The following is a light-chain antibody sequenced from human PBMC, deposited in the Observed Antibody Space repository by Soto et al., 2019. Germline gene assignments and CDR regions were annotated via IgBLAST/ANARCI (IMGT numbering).Light chain of an antibody. CDR2: DAS. CDR3: QQYNNWPPIT. Sequence: EIVMTQSPATLSVTLGERATLSCRASQSVRSSLAWYQQRPGQAPRLLIYDASTRAPGIPARFSGSGSGTEFTLTISSLQSEDFAVYYCQQYNNWPPITFGQGTLLEVK. V-gene: IGKV3-15*01. CDR1: QSVRSS. J-gene: IGKJ5*01.